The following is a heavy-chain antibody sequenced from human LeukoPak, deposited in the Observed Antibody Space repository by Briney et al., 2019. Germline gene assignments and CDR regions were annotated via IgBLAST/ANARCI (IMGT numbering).Heavy chain of an antibody. CDR3: VRNNNNDY. V-gene: IGHV3-30-3*01. Sequence: RGSLRLSCAASGFTFSSYAMHWVRQAPGKGLEWVAVISYDGSNKYYADSVKGRFTISRDNSKNTLYLQMNSLRAEDTAVYYCVRNNNNDYWGQGTLVTVSS. D-gene: IGHD2/OR15-2a*01. J-gene: IGHJ4*02. CDR2: ISYDGSNK. CDR1: GFTFSSYA.